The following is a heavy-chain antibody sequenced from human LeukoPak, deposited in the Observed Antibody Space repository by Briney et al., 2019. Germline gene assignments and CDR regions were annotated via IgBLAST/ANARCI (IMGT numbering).Heavy chain of an antibody. CDR3: AREHYYDSSGYYRDFDI. CDR1: GFTFSSYA. Sequence: GGSLRLSCAASGFTFSSYAMSWVRQAPGKGLEWVSAISGSGGSTYYADSVKGRFTISRDNSKNTLYLQMNSLRAEDTAVYYCAREHYYDSSGYYRDFDIWGQGTMVTVSS. J-gene: IGHJ3*02. D-gene: IGHD3-22*01. CDR2: ISGSGGST. V-gene: IGHV3-23*01.